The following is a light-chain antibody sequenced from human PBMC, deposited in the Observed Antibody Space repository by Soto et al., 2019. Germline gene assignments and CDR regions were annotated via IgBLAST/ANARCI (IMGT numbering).Light chain of an antibody. CDR3: RQYNNWPPWT. CDR1: QSVSSN. CDR2: GAS. V-gene: IGKV3-15*01. J-gene: IGKJ1*01. Sequence: EIVMTQSPATLSVSPGERATLSCRASQSVSSNLAWYQQKPGQAPRLLIYGASTRATGIPARFSGSGSGTASTLTIGSLQSEDFAVYYCRQYNNWPPWTFGQGTKVEIK.